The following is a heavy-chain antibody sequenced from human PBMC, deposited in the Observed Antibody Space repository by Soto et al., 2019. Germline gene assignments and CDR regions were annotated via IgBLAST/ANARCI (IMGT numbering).Heavy chain of an antibody. V-gene: IGHV5-51*01. J-gene: IGHJ3*02. Sequence: GESLKISCKGSGYSFTSYWIGWVRQMPGKGLEWMGIIYPGDSDTRYSPSLQGQVTISADKSISTAYLQWSSLKASDTAMYYCARQIAAAGTGLGAFDIWGQGTMVTVSS. D-gene: IGHD6-13*01. CDR3: ARQIAAAGTGLGAFDI. CDR1: GYSFTSYW. CDR2: IYPGDSDT.